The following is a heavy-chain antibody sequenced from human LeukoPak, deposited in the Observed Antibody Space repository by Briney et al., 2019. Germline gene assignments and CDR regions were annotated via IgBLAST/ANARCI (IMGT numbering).Heavy chain of an antibody. V-gene: IGHV1-2*02. Sequence: ASVKVSCKPPRYTFTGYYIHWVRQAPGQGLEWMGWSNPNSGGRNYAQKFQGRVTMTRDTSISTAYMELSRLRSDDTAVYYCARFTIFGVVGMNYWGQGTLVTVSS. D-gene: IGHD3-3*01. CDR3: ARFTIFGVVGMNY. J-gene: IGHJ4*02. CDR2: SNPNSGGR. CDR1: RYTFTGYY.